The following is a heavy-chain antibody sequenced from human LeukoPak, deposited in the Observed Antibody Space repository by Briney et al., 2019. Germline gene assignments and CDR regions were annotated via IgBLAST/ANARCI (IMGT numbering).Heavy chain of an antibody. CDR2: IKQDASDK. D-gene: IGHD3-16*01. CDR3: LGGVAAHY. J-gene: IGHJ4*02. CDR1: RFTFSYYW. Sequence: GGSLRLSCAASRFTFSYYWMTWVRQAPGKGVEWVANIKQDASDKHYADSVKGGFTISRDNAKNSLYLQMDSLRVEDTAVYYCLGGVAAHYWGRGTLVTVSS. V-gene: IGHV3-7*01.